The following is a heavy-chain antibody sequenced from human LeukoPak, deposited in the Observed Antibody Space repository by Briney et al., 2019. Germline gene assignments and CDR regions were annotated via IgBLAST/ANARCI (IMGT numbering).Heavy chain of an antibody. Sequence: ASVKVSCKACGYTFTSYGISWVRLAPGQGLEWMGWISAYNGDTNYAQKLQDRVTMTTDTSTSTAYMELRSLRSDDTAVYYCARGRKDYGDYYFDYWGQGILVTVSS. CDR1: GYTFTSYG. D-gene: IGHD4-17*01. V-gene: IGHV1-18*01. CDR2: ISAYNGDT. J-gene: IGHJ4*02. CDR3: ARGRKDYGDYYFDY.